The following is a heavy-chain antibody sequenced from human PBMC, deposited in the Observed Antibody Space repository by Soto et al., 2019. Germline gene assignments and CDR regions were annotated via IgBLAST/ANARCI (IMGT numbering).Heavy chain of an antibody. D-gene: IGHD6-19*01. J-gene: IGHJ4*02. CDR2: SSASGRSR. V-gene: IGHV3-23*01. CDR3: AKDGNWLDVYFDV. Sequence: PXGALILSCVASGSDCSNYTMSWVRQAPGKGLEWVSISSASGRSRYHADSVKGRFTISRDNSKNTLYLHMTNLRAEDTAVYYCAKDGNWLDVYFDVWGQGTPVTVSS. CDR1: GSDCSNYT.